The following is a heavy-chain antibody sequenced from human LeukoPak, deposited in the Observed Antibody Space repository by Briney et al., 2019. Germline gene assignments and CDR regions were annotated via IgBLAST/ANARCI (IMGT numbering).Heavy chain of an antibody. V-gene: IGHV3-74*01. J-gene: IGHJ6*02. CDR1: GFTFSSYW. Sequence: GGSLRLSCAASGFTFSSYWMHWVRQAPGKGLVWVSRINSDGSSTSYADSVKGRFTISRDNAKNTLYLQMNSLSAEDTAVYYCARGPYSSSWYRSYYYYGMDVWGQGTTVTVSS. CDR2: INSDGSST. D-gene: IGHD6-13*01. CDR3: ARGPYSSSWYRSYYYYGMDV.